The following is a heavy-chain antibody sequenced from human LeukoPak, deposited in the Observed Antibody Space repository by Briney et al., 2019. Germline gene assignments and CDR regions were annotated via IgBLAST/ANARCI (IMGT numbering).Heavy chain of an antibody. J-gene: IGHJ4*02. Sequence: PGGSLRLSCVASGFTFSSYWMTWVRQAPGKGLKWVANINQAGSETYYADSVKGRFTISRDNARNSLYLQMNSLRAEDTAVFYCVRDWDYWGQGILVTVSP. V-gene: IGHV3-7*01. CDR2: INQAGSET. CDR3: VRDWDY. CDR1: GFTFSSYW.